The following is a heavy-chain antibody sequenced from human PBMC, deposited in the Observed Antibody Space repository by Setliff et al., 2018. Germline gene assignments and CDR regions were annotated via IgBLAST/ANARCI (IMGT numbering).Heavy chain of an antibody. CDR1: GGSISSGDYY. V-gene: IGHV4-30-4*08. J-gene: IGHJ4*02. Sequence: SETLSLTCTVSGGSISSGDYYWSWIRQPPGKGLEWIGYIYYSGSTYYNPSLKSRVTISMDTSKNQSSLKVSSVTAADTAVYYCARSFSRREKFLLDYWGQGALVTVSS. CDR2: IYYSGST. CDR3: ARSFSRREKFLLDY.